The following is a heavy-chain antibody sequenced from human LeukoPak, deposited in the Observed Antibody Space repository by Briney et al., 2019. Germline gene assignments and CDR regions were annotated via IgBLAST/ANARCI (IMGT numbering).Heavy chain of an antibody. CDR1: GGSISSSSDY. J-gene: IGHJ4*02. V-gene: IGHV4-39*02. D-gene: IGHD3-22*01. CDR2: IYYSGTT. Sequence: SETLSLTCTVSGGSISSSSDYLGWIRQPPGKGLEWIGSIYYSGTTYYNPSLKSRVTISIDTSKNQFSLKLSSVAAADTAVYYCARDDSTPPFAYWGQGTLVTVSS. CDR3: ARDDSTPPFAY.